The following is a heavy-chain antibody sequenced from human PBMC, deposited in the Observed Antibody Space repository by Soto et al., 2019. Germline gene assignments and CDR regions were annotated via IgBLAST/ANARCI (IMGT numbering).Heavy chain of an antibody. CDR3: ARGPLRITIFGVVFGMDV. V-gene: IGHV4-34*01. CDR1: GGSFSGYY. CDR2: INHSGST. D-gene: IGHD3-3*01. Sequence: SETLSLTCAVYGGSFSGYYWSWIRQPPGKGLEWIGEINHSGSTNYNPSLKSRVTISVDTSKNQFSLKLSSVTAADTAVYYCARGPLRITIFGVVFGMDVWGQGTTVTVSS. J-gene: IGHJ6*02.